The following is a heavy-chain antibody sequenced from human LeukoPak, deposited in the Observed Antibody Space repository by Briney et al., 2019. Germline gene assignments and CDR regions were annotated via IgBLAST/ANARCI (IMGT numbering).Heavy chain of an antibody. CDR1: GGSISSSSYY. Sequence: SETLSLTCTVSGGSISSSSYYWSWIRQPPGKGLEWIGYISYSGSTNYKPSLKSQVSLSLDTSNNQFSLRLSSVTAADTAVYYCARARKMTTVTTYYYYMDVWGKGTTVTVSS. J-gene: IGHJ6*03. V-gene: IGHV4-61*01. CDR3: ARARKMTTVTTYYYYMDV. D-gene: IGHD4-17*01. CDR2: ISYSGST.